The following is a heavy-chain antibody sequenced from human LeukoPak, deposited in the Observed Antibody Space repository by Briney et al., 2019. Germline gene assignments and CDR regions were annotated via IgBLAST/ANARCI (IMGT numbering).Heavy chain of an antibody. V-gene: IGHV4-59*01. CDR2: IYYSGNT. J-gene: IGHJ4*02. D-gene: IGHD6-19*01. CDR1: GGSISSYY. CDR3: ARESSSGWYLYFDY. Sequence: SETLSLTCTVSGGSISSYYWSWIRQPPGKGLEWIGYIYYSGNTKYNPSLKSRVTISVDTSKYQFSLKLSSVTAADTAVYYCARESSSGWYLYFDYWGQGTLVTVSS.